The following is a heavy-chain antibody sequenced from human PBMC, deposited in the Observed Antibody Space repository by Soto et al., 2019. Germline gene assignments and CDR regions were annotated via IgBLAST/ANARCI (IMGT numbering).Heavy chain of an antibody. Sequence: GGSLRLSCAAPGFTFSSYGMHWVRQAPGKGLEWVAVIWYDGSNKYYADSVKGRFTISRDNSKNTLYLQMNSLKTEDTAVYYCTTGPTGIASPRALGYWGQGTLVTVSS. V-gene: IGHV3-33*01. D-gene: IGHD6-13*01. J-gene: IGHJ4*02. CDR1: GFTFSSYG. CDR3: TTGPTGIASPRALGY. CDR2: IWYDGSNK.